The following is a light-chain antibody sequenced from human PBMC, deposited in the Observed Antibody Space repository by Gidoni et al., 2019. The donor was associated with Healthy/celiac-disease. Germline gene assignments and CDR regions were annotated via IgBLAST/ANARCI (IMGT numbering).Light chain of an antibody. CDR3: QQLNSYPRT. CDR2: AAS. CDR1: QGISSY. V-gene: IGKV1-9*01. Sequence: DIQLTQSPSFLSASVGDRVTITCRASQGISSYLAWYQQKPGKAPKLLIYAASTLQSGVPSRFSGSGSGTEFTLTISSLQPEDFANYYCQQLNSYPRTFGQXTKVEIK. J-gene: IGKJ1*01.